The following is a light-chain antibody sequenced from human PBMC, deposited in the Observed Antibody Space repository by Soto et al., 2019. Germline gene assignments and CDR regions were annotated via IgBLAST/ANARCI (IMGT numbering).Light chain of an antibody. CDR2: GAS. Sequence: EIVLTQSPGTLSLSPGERATLSCRASQSVPSDWLAWYRHKPGQAPRLLIYGASSRATGVPDRVSGSGSGTDFTLTINRLEPEDFAVYYCQQRSNWLLTFGGGTKVEIK. CDR1: QSVPSDW. CDR3: QQRSNWLLT. V-gene: IGKV3D-20*02. J-gene: IGKJ4*01.